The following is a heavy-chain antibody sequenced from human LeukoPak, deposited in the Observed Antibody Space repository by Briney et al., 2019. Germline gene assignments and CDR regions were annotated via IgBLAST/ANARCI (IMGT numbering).Heavy chain of an antibody. J-gene: IGHJ4*02. V-gene: IGHV3-48*01. CDR3: ARGSGSQSLGFDS. CDR1: GFTFSSYS. D-gene: IGHD1-26*01. CDR2: ISSSSSPI. Sequence: GGSLRLSCAASGFTFSSYSMNWVRQAPGKGREWVSYISSSSSPIYYTDSVKGRFTISRDNAKNSLYLQMNSLRAEDTAMYFCARGSGSQSLGFDSWGQGTLVTVSS.